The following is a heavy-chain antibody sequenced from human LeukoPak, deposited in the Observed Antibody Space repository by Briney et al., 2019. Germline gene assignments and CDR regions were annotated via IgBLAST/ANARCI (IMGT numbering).Heavy chain of an antibody. J-gene: IGHJ6*03. Sequence: SETLSLTCTVSGGSISSYYWNWIRQPPGKGLEWIGYIYYSGSTNYNPSLKSRVTISLDTSKNQFSLKLSSVTAADTAVYYCARDGAHKNHYYSYYYMDVWGKGTTVTVSS. CDR2: IYYSGST. CDR1: GGSISSYY. D-gene: IGHD3-16*01. CDR3: ARDGAHKNHYYSYYYMDV. V-gene: IGHV4-59*01.